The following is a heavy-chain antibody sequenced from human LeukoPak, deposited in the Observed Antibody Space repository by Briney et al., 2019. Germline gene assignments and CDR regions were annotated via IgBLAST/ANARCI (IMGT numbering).Heavy chain of an antibody. CDR1: GFTYSSYW. V-gene: IGHV3-7*01. J-gene: IGHJ4*02. Sequence: GGSLRLSCAASGFTYSSYWMSWVRQAPGKGLEWVANIKEDGSEKYYVDSVKGRFTISRDNARNSLYLQMNSLRAEDTAVYYCARGVGGADYWGQGTLVTVSS. CDR2: IKEDGSEK. CDR3: ARGVGGADY. D-gene: IGHD2-21*01.